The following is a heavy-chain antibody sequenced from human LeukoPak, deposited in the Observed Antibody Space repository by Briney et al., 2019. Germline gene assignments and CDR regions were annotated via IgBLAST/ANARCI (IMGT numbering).Heavy chain of an antibody. D-gene: IGHD6-13*01. Sequence: GGSLRLSCAASGFTFSSYSMNWVRQAPGKGLEWVSYISSSSSTIYYADSVKGRFTISRDNAKNSLYLQMNSLRAEDTAVYYCARERQQLVGPVDYWGQGTLVTVSS. CDR2: ISSSSSTI. CDR3: ARERQQLVGPVDY. CDR1: GFTFSSYS. J-gene: IGHJ4*02. V-gene: IGHV3-48*04.